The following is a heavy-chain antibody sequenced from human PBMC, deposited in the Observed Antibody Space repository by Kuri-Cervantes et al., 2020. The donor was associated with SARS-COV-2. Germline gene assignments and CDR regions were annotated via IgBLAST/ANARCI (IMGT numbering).Heavy chain of an antibody. J-gene: IGHJ4*02. D-gene: IGHD2-15*01. CDR2: INAGNGNT. CDR1: GYTFTSYA. CDR3: ATTSGYCSGGRCHGNY. Sequence: ASVKVSCKASGYTFTSYAMHWVRQAPGQRLEWMGWINAGNGNTKYSQKFQGRVTIARDTSASTAYMELSSLRSEDTAVYYCATTSGYCSGGRCHGNYWGQGTLVTVSS. V-gene: IGHV1-3*01.